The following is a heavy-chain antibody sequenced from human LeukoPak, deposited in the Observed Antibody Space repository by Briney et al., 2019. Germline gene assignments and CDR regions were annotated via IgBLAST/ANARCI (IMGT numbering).Heavy chain of an antibody. V-gene: IGHV1-2*02. CDR3: ARDALHVGATGALDYYYYYMDV. J-gene: IGHJ6*03. D-gene: IGHD1-26*01. CDR2: INPNSGGT. CDR1: GYTFTGYY. Sequence: ASVKVSCKASGYTFTGYYMHWVRQAPGQGLEWMGWINPNSGGTNYAQKFQGRVTMTRDTSISTAYMELSRLRSDDTAVYYCARDALHVGATGALDYYYYYMDVWGKGTTVTVSS.